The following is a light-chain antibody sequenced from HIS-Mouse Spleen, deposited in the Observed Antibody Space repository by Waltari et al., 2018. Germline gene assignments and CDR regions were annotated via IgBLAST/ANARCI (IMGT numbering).Light chain of an antibody. CDR3: QSYDSSNLV. J-gene: IGLJ3*02. CDR1: SRSMASTY. Sequence: NFMLTQPHSVSYSQGNTVTMSCTRSSRSMASTYAQSYQQRPGSAPPTVIYEDNQRPSGVPDRFSGSIDSSSNSASLTISGLKTEDEADYYCQSYDSSNLVFGGGTKLTVL. CDR2: EDN. V-gene: IGLV6-57*04.